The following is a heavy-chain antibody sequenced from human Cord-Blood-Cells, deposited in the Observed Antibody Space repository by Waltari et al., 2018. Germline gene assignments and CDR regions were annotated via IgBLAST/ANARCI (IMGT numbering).Heavy chain of an antibody. Sequence: QVQLVESGGGVVQPVRSLRLSCAAAGFTFSSYAMHWVRQAPGKGLEWVEVISYDGSNKYYADSVKGRFTISRDNSKNTLYLQMNSLRAEDTAVYYCARAHYYDSSGYAFDIWGQGTMVTVSS. CDR2: ISYDGSNK. CDR1: GFTFSSYA. V-gene: IGHV3-30*04. CDR3: ARAHYYDSSGYAFDI. J-gene: IGHJ3*02. D-gene: IGHD3-22*01.